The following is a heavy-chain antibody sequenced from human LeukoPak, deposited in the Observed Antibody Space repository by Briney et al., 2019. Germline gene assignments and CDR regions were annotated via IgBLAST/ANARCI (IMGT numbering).Heavy chain of an antibody. D-gene: IGHD1-26*01. Sequence: GGSLRLSCAVSGFTVSSNYMSWVRQAPGKGLEWVSIIYSGDSTFYADSVKGRFTISRDNSNTLYLQMNSLRAEDTAVYYCARGEVFDYWGQGTLGTVSS. J-gene: IGHJ4*02. CDR3: ARGEVFDY. V-gene: IGHV3-66*01. CDR2: IYSGDST. CDR1: GFTVSSNY.